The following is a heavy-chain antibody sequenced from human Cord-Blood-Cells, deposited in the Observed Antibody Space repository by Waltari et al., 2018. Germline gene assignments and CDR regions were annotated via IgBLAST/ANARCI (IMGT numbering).Heavy chain of an antibody. V-gene: IGHV3-30*04. J-gene: IGHJ4*02. CDR1: GFTFSRYA. Sequence: QVQLVESGGGVVQPGSSLRLSCAASGFTFSRYAMHWVRQAPGKGLEWVAVISYDGSNKYYADSVKGRFTISRDNSKNTLYLQMNSLRAEDTAVYYCARDLNYDYWGQGTLVTVSS. CDR2: ISYDGSNK. D-gene: IGHD1-7*01. CDR3: ARDLNYDY.